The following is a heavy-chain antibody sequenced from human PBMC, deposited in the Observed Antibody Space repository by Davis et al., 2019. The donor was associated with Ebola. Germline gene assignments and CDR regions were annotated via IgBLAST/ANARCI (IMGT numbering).Heavy chain of an antibody. CDR3: ARGEEVVAATVDAFDI. V-gene: IGHV3-23*01. J-gene: IGHJ3*02. CDR1: GFTFSSYA. D-gene: IGHD2-15*01. CDR2: ISGSGGST. Sequence: GESLKISCAASGFTFSSYAMSWVRQAPGKGLEWVSAISGSGGSTYYADSVKGRFTISRDNSKNTLYLQMNSLRAEDTAVYYCARGEEVVAATVDAFDIWGQGTMVTVSS.